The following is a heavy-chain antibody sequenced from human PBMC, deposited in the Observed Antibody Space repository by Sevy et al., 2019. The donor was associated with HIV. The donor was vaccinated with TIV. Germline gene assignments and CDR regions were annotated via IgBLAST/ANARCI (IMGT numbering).Heavy chain of an antibody. CDR3: ARGNSGSFDY. CDR1: GFSFSNYW. J-gene: IGHJ4*02. D-gene: IGHD3-22*01. V-gene: IGHV3-7*04. CDR2: IKQDESEK. Sequence: GRSLRLSCAASGFSFSNYWMHWVRQAPGKGLEWVANIKQDESEKYYVASVKGRFTISRDNAKNSLYLQMNSLRPEDTAVYYCARGNSGSFDYWGQGTLVTVSS.